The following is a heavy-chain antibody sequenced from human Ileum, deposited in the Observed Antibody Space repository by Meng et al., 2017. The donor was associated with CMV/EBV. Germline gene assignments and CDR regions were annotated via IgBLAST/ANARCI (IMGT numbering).Heavy chain of an antibody. J-gene: IGHJ6*02. Sequence: ETLSLTCAASGFTFSSYSMNWVRQAPGKGLEWVSYISSSSSTIYYADSVKGRFTISRDNAKNSLYLQMNSLRAEDTAVYYCARERIVVVPAAIESYYYYGMDVWGQGTTVTVSS. D-gene: IGHD2-2*01. CDR3: ARERIVVVPAAIESYYYYGMDV. CDR2: ISSSSSTI. V-gene: IGHV3-48*04. CDR1: GFTFSSYS.